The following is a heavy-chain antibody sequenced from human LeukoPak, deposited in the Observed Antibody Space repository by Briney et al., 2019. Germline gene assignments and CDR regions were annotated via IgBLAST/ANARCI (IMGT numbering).Heavy chain of an antibody. Sequence: SGGSLRLSCAASAFTFSDYSMNWVRQAPGKGLEWISNISGRSSTIYYADSVRGRFTISRDNAKNSMYLQMNSLRAEDTAVYYCAGDRLTSGSYFFDDWGQGTLVTVSS. CDR1: AFTFSDYS. D-gene: IGHD1-26*01. CDR2: ISGRSSTI. V-gene: IGHV3-48*01. J-gene: IGHJ4*02. CDR3: AGDRLTSGSYFFDD.